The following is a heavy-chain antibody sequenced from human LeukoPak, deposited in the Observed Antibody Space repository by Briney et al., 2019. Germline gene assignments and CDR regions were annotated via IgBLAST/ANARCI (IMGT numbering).Heavy chain of an antibody. J-gene: IGHJ5*02. Sequence: SETLSLTCTVSGGSISSTRYYWSWIRHHPGKGLEWIGYIYYSGSTYYNPSFKSRLTISVDTSKNQFSLKLSSVTAADTAVYYCARGARVVAATVNWFDPWGQGTLVTVSS. D-gene: IGHD2-15*01. V-gene: IGHV4-31*03. CDR2: IYYSGST. CDR1: GGSISSTRYY. CDR3: ARGARVVAATVNWFDP.